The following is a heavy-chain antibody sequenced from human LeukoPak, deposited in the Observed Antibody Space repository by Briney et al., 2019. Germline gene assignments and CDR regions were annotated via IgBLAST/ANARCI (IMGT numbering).Heavy chain of an antibody. D-gene: IGHD3-10*01. V-gene: IGHV3-64D*09. CDR2: ISSNDIST. J-gene: IGHJ4*02. CDR1: GFIFRSCA. CDR3: VKGLSGSASNLDY. Sequence: GSLRLSCSASGFIFRSCAMHWVRQAPGKGLEYVSTISSNDISTFYADSVKGRFAISRDNSKNTVYLEMSSLRAEDTAIYYCVKGLSGSASNLDYWGQGTLVTVSS.